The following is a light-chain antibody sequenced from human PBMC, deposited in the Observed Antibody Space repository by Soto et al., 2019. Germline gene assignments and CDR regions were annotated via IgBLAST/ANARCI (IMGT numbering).Light chain of an antibody. V-gene: IGLV2-8*01. CDR3: SSHAGIINVV. J-gene: IGLJ3*02. Sequence: QSALTQPASVSGSPGQSITISCTGTNGDVGGYNYVSWYKQHPGKAPKLMIYEVTKRPSGVPDRFSGSKSGNTASLTVSGLLAEDEADYYCSSHAGIINVVFGGWTKLTVL. CDR1: NGDVGGYNY. CDR2: EVT.